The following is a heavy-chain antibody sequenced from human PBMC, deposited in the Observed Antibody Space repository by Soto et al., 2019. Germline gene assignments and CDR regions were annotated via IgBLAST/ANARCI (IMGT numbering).Heavy chain of an antibody. CDR2: INRSGST. D-gene: IGHD5-18*01. V-gene: IGHV4-34*01. Sequence: SETLSLTCAVYGGSFSGYYWSWIRQPPGKGLEWIGEINRSGSTNCSPSLKSRVTISVDTSKNQFSLKLSSVTAADTAVYYCARASNKRGNSDRPDYWGQGILVT. CDR1: GGSFSGYY. J-gene: IGHJ4*02. CDR3: ARASNKRGNSDRPDY.